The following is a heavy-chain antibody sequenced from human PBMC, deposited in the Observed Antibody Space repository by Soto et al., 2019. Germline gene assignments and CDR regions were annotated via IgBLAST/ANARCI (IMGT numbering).Heavy chain of an antibody. J-gene: IGHJ6*02. CDR3: ARSPIWSGYLQPYSNYYYYGMDV. D-gene: IGHD3-3*01. Sequence: QVQLVQTGAEVEKPGSSVKGSWKASGGTFSSYAIRWVRHAPGQGLEWMGGIIPIFGTANYAQKFQGRVTIAADESTSTAYMELSSLRSEDTAVYYCARSPIWSGYLQPYSNYYYYGMDVWGQGTTVTVSS. V-gene: IGHV1-69*01. CDR1: GGTFSSYA. CDR2: IIPIFGTA.